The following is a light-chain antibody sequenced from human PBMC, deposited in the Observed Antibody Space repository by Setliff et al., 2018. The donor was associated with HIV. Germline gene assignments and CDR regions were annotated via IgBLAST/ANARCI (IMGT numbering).Light chain of an antibody. CDR3: SSYTSSSTLV. J-gene: IGLJ1*01. CDR1: SSDVGGYNY. CDR2: EVS. Sequence: QSALTQPASVSGSPGQSITISCTGASSDVGGYNYVSWYQQHPGKAPKLMIYEVSKRPSGVPNRFSGSKSGNTASLTISGLQAEDEADYYCSSYTSSSTLVFGSGTKV. V-gene: IGLV2-14*01.